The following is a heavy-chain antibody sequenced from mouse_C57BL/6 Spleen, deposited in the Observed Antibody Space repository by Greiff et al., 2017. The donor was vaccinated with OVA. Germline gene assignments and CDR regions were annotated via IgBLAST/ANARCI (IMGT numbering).Heavy chain of an antibody. CDR1: GFTFSDYG. CDR3: AKDGSSFGYFDV. CDR2: ISSGSSTI. V-gene: IGHV5-17*01. D-gene: IGHD1-1*01. J-gene: IGHJ1*03. Sequence: DVMLVESGGGLVKPGGSLKLSCAASGFTFSDYGMHWVRQAPEKGLEWVAYISSGSSTIYYAAKVKGRFTISRDNAKNTLFLQMTSLRSEDTAMYYCAKDGSSFGYFDVWGTGTTVTVSS.